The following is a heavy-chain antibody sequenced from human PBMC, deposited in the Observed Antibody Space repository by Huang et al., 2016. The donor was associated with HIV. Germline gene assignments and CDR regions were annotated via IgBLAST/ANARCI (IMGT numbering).Heavy chain of an antibody. D-gene: IGHD2-15*01. CDR2: IYPGDSDT. V-gene: IGHV5-51*01. Sequence: EVQLVQSGAEVKKPGESLKISCKGSGYRFRSNWIGWVRQMPGKGLEWMGIIYPGDSDTRYSPSFQGQVTIPAAKSINTAYLQWSSLKASDTAMYYCARLIGSPSFYYGLDVWGQGTTVTVSS. J-gene: IGHJ6*02. CDR1: GYRFRSNW. CDR3: ARLIGSPSFYYGLDV.